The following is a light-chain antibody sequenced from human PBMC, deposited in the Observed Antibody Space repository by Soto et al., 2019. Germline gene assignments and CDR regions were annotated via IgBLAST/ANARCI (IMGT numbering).Light chain of an antibody. CDR1: QSVSSSY. CDR3: QQYGSL. V-gene: IGKV3-20*01. J-gene: IGKJ5*01. Sequence: EIVLAQSPATLSLSTGERATLSCRASQSVSSSYLAWYQQKPGQAPRLLIYGASSRATGIPDRFSGSGSGTDFTLTISRLEPEDFAVYYCQQYGSLFGQGTRLEIK. CDR2: GAS.